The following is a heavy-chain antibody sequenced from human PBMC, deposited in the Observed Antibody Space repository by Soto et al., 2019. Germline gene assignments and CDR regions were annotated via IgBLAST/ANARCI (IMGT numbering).Heavy chain of an antibody. CDR1: GGTFSTYG. CDR3: ARVVMTTVPASFYSGLDV. J-gene: IGHJ6*02. V-gene: IGHV1-69*18. CDR2: IIPLIGTA. D-gene: IGHD4-4*01. Sequence: QVQLVQSGAEVRKPGSSVTVSCKASGGTFSTYGITWVRQAPGQGLEWMGNIIPLIGTANYAQRFRGRVTITADESTTTDYMELTSLRSEDTAMYYCARVVMTTVPASFYSGLDVWGQGTTVTVSS.